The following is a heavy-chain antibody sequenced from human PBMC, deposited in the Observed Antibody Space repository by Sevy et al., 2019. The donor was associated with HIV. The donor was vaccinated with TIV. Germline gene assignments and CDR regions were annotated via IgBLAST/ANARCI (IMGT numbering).Heavy chain of an antibody. CDR2: ISYDGSNK. V-gene: IGHV3-30*18. D-gene: IGHD3-22*01. Sequence: GGSLRLSCAASVFTFSSYGMHWVRQAPGKGLEWVAVISYDGSNKYYADSVKGRFTISRDNSKNTLYLQMNSLRAEDTAVYYCAKDRTSYYDSSGPDFDYWGQGTLVTVSS. J-gene: IGHJ4*02. CDR3: AKDRTSYYDSSGPDFDY. CDR1: VFTFSSYG.